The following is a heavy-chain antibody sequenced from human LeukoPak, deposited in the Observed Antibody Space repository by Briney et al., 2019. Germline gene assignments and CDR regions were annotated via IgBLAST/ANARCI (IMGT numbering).Heavy chain of an antibody. CDR3: ARVPSGYSYGVDY. V-gene: IGHV3-74*01. D-gene: IGHD5-18*01. CDR2: INSDGSTT. CDR1: GFTFSTSW. Sequence: GGFLRLSCAASGFTFSTSWMHWVRQAPGKGLMWVSRINSDGSTTTYADSVKGRFTISRDNAKNTLYLQMNSLRAEDTAVYYCARVPSGYSYGVDYWGQGTLVTVSS. J-gene: IGHJ4*02.